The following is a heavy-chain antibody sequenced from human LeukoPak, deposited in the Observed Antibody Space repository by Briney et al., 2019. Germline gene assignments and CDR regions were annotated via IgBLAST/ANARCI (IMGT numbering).Heavy chain of an antibody. CDR1: GFPFRKAW. CDR2: IKSKTDGGTT. CDR3: TTAAGDTAMDWN. Sequence: KPGGSFSPSGAASGFPFRKAWMSWARQAPGKGLEWVGRIKSKTDGGTTDYAAPVKGRFTISRDDSKNTLYLQMNSLKTEDTAVYYCTTAAGDTAMDWNWGQGTLVTVSS. J-gene: IGHJ4*02. D-gene: IGHD5-18*01. V-gene: IGHV3-15*01.